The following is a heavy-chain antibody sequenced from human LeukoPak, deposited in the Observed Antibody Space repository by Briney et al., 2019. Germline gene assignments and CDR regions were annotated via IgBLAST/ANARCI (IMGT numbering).Heavy chain of an antibody. V-gene: IGHV1-18*01. Sequence: EASVKVSCKASGYTFTSYGISWVRQAPGQGLEWMGWISAYNGNTNYAQKLQGRVTMTTDTSTSTAYMELRSLRSDDTAVYYCARADQHYDFWSGYFVDPWGQGTLVTVSP. CDR1: GYTFTSYG. D-gene: IGHD3-3*01. J-gene: IGHJ5*02. CDR2: ISAYNGNT. CDR3: ARADQHYDFWSGYFVDP.